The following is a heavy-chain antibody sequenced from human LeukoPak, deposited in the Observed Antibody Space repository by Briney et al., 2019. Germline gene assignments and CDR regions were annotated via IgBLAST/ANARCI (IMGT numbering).Heavy chain of an antibody. J-gene: IGHJ4*02. CDR2: IYPGDSDT. V-gene: IGHV5-51*01. Sequence: GASVKVSCKASGYTFTSYDINWVRQATGQGLEWMGIIYPGDSDTRYSPSFQGQVTISADKSISTAYLQWSSLKASDTAMYYCARLHYGSGSYYNVPGDYWGQGTLVTVSS. CDR1: GYTFTSYD. CDR3: ARLHYGSGSYYNVPGDY. D-gene: IGHD3-10*01.